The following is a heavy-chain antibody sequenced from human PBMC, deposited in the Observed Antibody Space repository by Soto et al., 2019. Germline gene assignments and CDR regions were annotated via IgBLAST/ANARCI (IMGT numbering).Heavy chain of an antibody. CDR2: IYYSGST. V-gene: IGHV4-59*01. CDR1: GGSISSYY. D-gene: IGHD1-26*01. Sequence: PSETLSLTCTVSGGSISSYYWSWIRQPPGKGLEWIGYIYYSGSTNYNPSLKSRVTISVDTSKNQFSLKLSSVTAADTAVYYCARERGGSYYNWFDSWGQGTLVTVSS. CDR3: ARERGGSYYNWFDS. J-gene: IGHJ5*01.